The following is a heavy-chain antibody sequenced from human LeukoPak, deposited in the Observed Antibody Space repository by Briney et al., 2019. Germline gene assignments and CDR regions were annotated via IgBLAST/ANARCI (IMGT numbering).Heavy chain of an antibody. J-gene: IGHJ6*02. CDR2: IYYSGST. CDR1: GGSISSYY. Sequence: PSETLSLTCSVPGGSISSYYWSWIRQPPGKGLEWIGYIYYSGSTKYNPSLKSRVTISVDTSKNQFSLKLSSVTAPDTAVYYCARRAGYYYGMDVWGQGTTVTVSS. CDR3: ARRAGYYYGMDV. V-gene: IGHV4-59*08.